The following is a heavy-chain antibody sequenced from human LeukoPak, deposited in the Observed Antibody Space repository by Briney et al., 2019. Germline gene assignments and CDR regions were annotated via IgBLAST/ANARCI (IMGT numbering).Heavy chain of an antibody. D-gene: IGHD3-22*01. CDR1: GFTFSSYA. J-gene: IGHJ3*02. CDR3: AKVRTMIVVVRDAFDI. V-gene: IGHV3-23*01. Sequence: GGSLRLSCAASGFTFSSYAMSWVRQAPGKGLEWVSAISGSGGSTYYADSVKGRFTISRDNSKNTLYLQMNSLRAEDTAVYYCAKVRTMIVVVRDAFDIWGQGTMVTVSS. CDR2: ISGSGGST.